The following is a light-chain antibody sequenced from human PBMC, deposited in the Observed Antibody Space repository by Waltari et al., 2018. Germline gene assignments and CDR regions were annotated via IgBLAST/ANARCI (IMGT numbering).Light chain of an antibody. CDR1: QDISNY. Sequence: DIVMTQSPDSLAASVGDRVTITCQASQDISNYLNWYQQKPGKAPKLLIYDASNLETGVPSRFSGSGSGTDFTFTISSLQPEDIATYYCQQYDNLFTFGPGTKVDIK. CDR2: DAS. J-gene: IGKJ3*01. CDR3: QQYDNLFT. V-gene: IGKV1-33*01.